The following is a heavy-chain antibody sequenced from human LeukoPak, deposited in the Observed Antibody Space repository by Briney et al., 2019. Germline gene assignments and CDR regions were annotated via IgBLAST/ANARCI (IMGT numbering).Heavy chain of an antibody. CDR3: AKGYDSSGYYFDYYMDV. CDR2: INQDGSDK. Sequence: GGSLRLSCAASGFTFSSYWMSCVRQAPGKGLEWVANINQDGSDKYYVDSVKGRFTISRDNAKNSLYLQMNSLRAEDTALYYCAKGYDSSGYYFDYYMDVWGKGTTVTISS. J-gene: IGHJ6*03. CDR1: GFTFSSYW. D-gene: IGHD3-22*01. V-gene: IGHV3-7*03.